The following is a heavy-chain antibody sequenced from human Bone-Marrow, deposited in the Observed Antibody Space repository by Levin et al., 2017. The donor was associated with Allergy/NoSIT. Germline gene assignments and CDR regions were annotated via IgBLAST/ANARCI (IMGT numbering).Heavy chain of an antibody. D-gene: IGHD3-9*01. CDR2: ISYDGSNK. Sequence: PGGSLRLSCAASGFTFSSYAMHWVRQAPGKGLEWVAVISYDGSNKYYADSVKGRFTISRDNSKNTLYLQMNSLRAEDTAVYYCAREFTEGQYYDILTGDYPLGYWGQGTLVTVSS. CDR1: GFTFSSYA. CDR3: AREFTEGQYYDILTGDYPLGY. V-gene: IGHV3-30-3*01. J-gene: IGHJ4*02.